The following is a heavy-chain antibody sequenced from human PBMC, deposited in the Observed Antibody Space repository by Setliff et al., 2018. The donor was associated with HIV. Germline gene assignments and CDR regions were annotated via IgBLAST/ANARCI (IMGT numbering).Heavy chain of an antibody. D-gene: IGHD3-22*01. Sequence: ASVKVSCKASGYTFTSYYISWVRQAPGQALEWMGWFSAYNGNTNYAQKHQGRVTLTTDTSTSTAYMELRSLRSDDTAVYYCAREIGDYYDSSGYYPPTNYYYGMDVWGQGTTVTVSS. V-gene: IGHV1-18*01. CDR1: GYTFTSYY. CDR3: AREIGDYYDSSGYYPPTNYYYGMDV. CDR2: FSAYNGNT. J-gene: IGHJ6*02.